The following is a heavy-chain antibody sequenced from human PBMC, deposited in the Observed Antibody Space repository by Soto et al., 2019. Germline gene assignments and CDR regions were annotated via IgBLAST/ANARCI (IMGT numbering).Heavy chain of an antibody. CDR3: ARALNLGYYAPSY. V-gene: IGHV3-21*01. CDR2: ISSSSSYI. Sequence: GGSLRLSCSASGFTFSSYSMNWVRQAPGKGLEWVSSISSSSSYIYYADSVKGRFTISRDNAKNSLYLQMNSLRAEDTAVYYCARALNLGYYAPSYWGQGTLVT. CDR1: GFTFSSYS. D-gene: IGHD1-26*01. J-gene: IGHJ4*02.